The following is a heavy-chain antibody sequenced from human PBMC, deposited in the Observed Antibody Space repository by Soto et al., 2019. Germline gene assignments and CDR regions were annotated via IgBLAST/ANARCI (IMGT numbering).Heavy chain of an antibody. CDR3: AGVVLGGSGAFES. V-gene: IGHV4-30-2*01. CDR2: IYHTGST. CDR1: GDSISSGGYS. Sequence: QLRLQESGSGLVKPSQTLSLTCAVSGDSISSGGYSWSWIRQPPGKGLEWIGYIYHTGSTYSKPSLRSRVTISLDRSKNHLSLKITSVTAADTAVYFCAGVVLGGSGAFESWGQGTLVTVSS. D-gene: IGHD3-16*01. J-gene: IGHJ4*02.